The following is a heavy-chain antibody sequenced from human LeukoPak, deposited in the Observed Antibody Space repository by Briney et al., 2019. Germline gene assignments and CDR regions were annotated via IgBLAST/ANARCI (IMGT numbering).Heavy chain of an antibody. CDR1: GFTFSSYE. CDR2: IGSSGTTI. J-gene: IGHJ4*02. V-gene: IGHV3-48*03. Sequence: GSLRLSCAASGFTFSSYEMNWVRQAPGKGLEWVSYIGSSGTTIYYADSVKGRFTISRDNAKNSLYLQMSSLRAEDTAVYYCAREEGGNYFDAWGQGTLVTVSS. D-gene: IGHD1-26*01. CDR3: AREEGGNYFDA.